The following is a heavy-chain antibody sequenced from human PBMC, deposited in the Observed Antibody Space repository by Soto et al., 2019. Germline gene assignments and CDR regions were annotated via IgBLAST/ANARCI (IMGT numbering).Heavy chain of an antibody. CDR2: ISYDGSNK. Sequence: PGGSLRLSCAASGFTFSSYGMHWVRQAPGKGLEWVAVISYDGSNKYYADSVKGRFTISRDNSKNTLYLQMNSLRAEDTAVYYCARDAAEESRGYYYGMDVWGQGTTVTVSS. D-gene: IGHD3-10*01. CDR1: GFTFSSYG. V-gene: IGHV3-30*03. J-gene: IGHJ6*02. CDR3: ARDAAEESRGYYYGMDV.